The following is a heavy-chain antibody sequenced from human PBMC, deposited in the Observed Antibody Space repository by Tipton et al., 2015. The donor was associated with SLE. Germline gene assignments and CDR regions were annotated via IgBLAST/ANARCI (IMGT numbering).Heavy chain of an antibody. CDR2: ISGYNGDT. Sequence: QSGPEVKKPGASVRVSCKASGYTFTNYAISWVRQAPGQGLEWMGWISGYNGDTNYAQKLQGRVTMTTDTSTSTAYMDLRSLRSDDTAVYYCARFGVVIIQDYYYSGMDVWGQGTTVTVSS. CDR1: GYTFTNYA. V-gene: IGHV1-18*01. CDR3: ARFGVVIIQDYYYSGMDV. D-gene: IGHD3-3*01. J-gene: IGHJ6*02.